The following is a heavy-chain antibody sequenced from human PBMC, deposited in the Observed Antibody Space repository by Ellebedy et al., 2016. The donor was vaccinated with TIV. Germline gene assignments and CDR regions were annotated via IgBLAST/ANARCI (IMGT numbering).Heavy chain of an antibody. CDR2: IIPILGIA. CDR3: ARAGTTTVKTVDY. J-gene: IGHJ4*02. V-gene: IGHV1-69*04. CDR1: GGTFSSYA. Sequence: AASVKVSCKASGGTFSSYAISWVRQAPGQGLEWMGRIIPILGIANYAQKFQGRVTITADKSTSTAYMELSSLRSEDTAVYYCARAGTTTVKTVDYWGQGTLVTVSS. D-gene: IGHD4-17*01.